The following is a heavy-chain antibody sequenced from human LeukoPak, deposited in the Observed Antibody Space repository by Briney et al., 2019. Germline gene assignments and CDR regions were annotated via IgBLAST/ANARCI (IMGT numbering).Heavy chain of an antibody. J-gene: IGHJ4*02. CDR1: GFTFSSYS. V-gene: IGHV3-48*01. CDR2: ISSSSSTI. Sequence: PGGSLRLSCAASGFTFSSYSMNWVRQAPGKGLEWVSYISSSSSTIYYADSVKGRFTISGDNAKNSLYLQMNSLRAEDTAVYYCARAPERIAARPYYFDYWGQGTLVTVSS. D-gene: IGHD6-6*01. CDR3: ARAPERIAARPYYFDY.